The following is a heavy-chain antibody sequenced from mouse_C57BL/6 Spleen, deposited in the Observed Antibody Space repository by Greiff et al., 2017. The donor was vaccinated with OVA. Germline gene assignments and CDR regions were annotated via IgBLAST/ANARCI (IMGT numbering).Heavy chain of an antibody. V-gene: IGHV1-50*01. J-gene: IGHJ3*01. Sequence: QVQLQQSGAELVKPGASVKLSCKASGYTFTSYWMQWVKQRPGQGLEWIGEIDPSDSSTIYNQKFKGKATWTVDTSSSTAYMQLSSLTSEDSAVYYCARTHLSYWGQGTLVTVSA. CDR2: IDPSDSST. CDR3: ARTHLSY. CDR1: GYTFTSYW.